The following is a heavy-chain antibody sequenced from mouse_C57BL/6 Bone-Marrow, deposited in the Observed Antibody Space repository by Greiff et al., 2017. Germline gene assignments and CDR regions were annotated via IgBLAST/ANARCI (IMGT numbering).Heavy chain of an antibody. D-gene: IGHD1-1*01. Sequence: VQLKESGPELVKPGASVKIPCKASGYTFTDYNMDWVKQSHGKSLEWIGDINPNNGGTIYNQKFKGKATLTVDKSSSTAYMELRSLTSEDTAVYYCARGTTVVATGPYYFDYWGQGTTLTVSS. V-gene: IGHV1-18*01. CDR2: INPNNGGT. CDR3: ARGTTVVATGPYYFDY. J-gene: IGHJ2*01. CDR1: GYTFTDYN.